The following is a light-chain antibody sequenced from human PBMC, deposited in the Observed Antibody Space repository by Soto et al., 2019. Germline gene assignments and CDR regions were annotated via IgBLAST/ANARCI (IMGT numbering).Light chain of an antibody. CDR2: SNN. V-gene: IGLV1-44*01. CDR3: AAWDDSLNGLYV. CDR1: SSNIGSNT. J-gene: IGLJ1*01. Sequence: QAVVTQPPSASGTPGQWVTISCSGSSSNIGSNTVNWYQQLPGTAPKLLIYSNNQRPSGVPDRFSGSKSGTSASLAISGLQSDDEADYYCAAWDDSLNGLYVFGTGTKLTVL.